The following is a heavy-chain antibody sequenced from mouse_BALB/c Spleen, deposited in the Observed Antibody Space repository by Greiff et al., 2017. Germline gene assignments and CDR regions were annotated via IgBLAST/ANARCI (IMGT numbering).Heavy chain of an antibody. CDR3: ARFPNSYFDY. V-gene: IGHV1-80*01. D-gene: IGHD4-1*01. CDR1: GYAFSSYW. Sequence: QVQLQQSGAELVRPGSSVKISCKASGYAFSSYWMNWVKQRPGQGLEWIGQIYPGDGDTNYNGKFKGKATLTADKSSSTAYMQLSSLTSEDSAVYFCARFPNSYFDYWGQGTTLTVSS. J-gene: IGHJ2*01. CDR2: IYPGDGDT.